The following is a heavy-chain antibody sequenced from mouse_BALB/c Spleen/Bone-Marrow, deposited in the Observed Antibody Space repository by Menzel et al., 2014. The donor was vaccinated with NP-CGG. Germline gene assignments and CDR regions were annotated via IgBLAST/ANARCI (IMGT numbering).Heavy chain of an antibody. CDR1: GYSFTTYW. D-gene: IGHD3-1*01. V-gene: IGHV1S81*02. CDR2: INPSNGRT. J-gene: IGHJ3*01. Sequence: VHLVESGAELVKPGASVRLSCKASGYSFTTYWIHWVKQRPGQGLEWIGEINPSNGRTNYNEKFKSKATLTVDKSSSTAFMQLSSLTSEDPAVYYCARYVGRAWFAYWGQGTLVTVPA. CDR3: ARYVGRAWFAY.